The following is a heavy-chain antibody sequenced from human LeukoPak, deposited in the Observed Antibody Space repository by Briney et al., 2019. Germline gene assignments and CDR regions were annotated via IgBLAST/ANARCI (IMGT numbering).Heavy chain of an antibody. CDR2: IYYSGST. CDR1: GGSISSSSYY. Sequence: SETLSLTCTVSGGSISSSSYYWGWIRQPPGKGLEWIGYIYYSGSTNYNPSLKSRVTISVDTSKNQFSLKLSSVTAADTAVYYCGGGVVGATYDYRGQGTLVTVSS. D-gene: IGHD1-26*01. CDR3: GGGVVGATYDY. J-gene: IGHJ4*02. V-gene: IGHV4-61*05.